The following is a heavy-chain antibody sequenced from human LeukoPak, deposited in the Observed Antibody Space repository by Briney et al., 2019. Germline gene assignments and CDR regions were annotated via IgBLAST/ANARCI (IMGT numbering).Heavy chain of an antibody. J-gene: IGHJ4*02. D-gene: IGHD3-3*01. V-gene: IGHV3-30-3*01. CDR1: GFTFSSYA. CDR3: ARAGTIFGVVKVADFDY. Sequence: PGGSLRLSCAASGFTFSSYAMHWVRQAPGKGLEWVAVISYDGSNKYYADSVKGRFTISRDNSKNTLYLQMNSLRAEDTAVYYCARAGTIFGVVKVADFDYWGQGTLVTVSS. CDR2: ISYDGSNK.